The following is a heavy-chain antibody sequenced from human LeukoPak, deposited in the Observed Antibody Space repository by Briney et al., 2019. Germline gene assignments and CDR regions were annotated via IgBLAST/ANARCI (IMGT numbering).Heavy chain of an antibody. J-gene: IGHJ4*02. Sequence: GGSLRLSCAASGFTFTSYWMSWVRQAPGKGLEWVASVKQDGTETYYVDSVKGRFSLSRDNARNLVHLQMNSLRNEDTAVYYCATNTRDLFDYWGQGTLVTVSS. D-gene: IGHD5-24*01. CDR3: ATNTRDLFDY. CDR1: GFTFTSYW. CDR2: VKQDGTET. V-gene: IGHV3-7*03.